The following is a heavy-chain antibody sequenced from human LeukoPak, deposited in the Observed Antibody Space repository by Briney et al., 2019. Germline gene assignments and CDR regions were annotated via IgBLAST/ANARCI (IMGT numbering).Heavy chain of an antibody. J-gene: IGHJ4*02. CDR2: FDPEDGET. Sequence: ASVKVSCKASGYTFTGYYIHWVRQAPGKGVEWMGGFDPEDGETIYAQKFQGRVTMTEDTSTDTAYMELSSLRSEDTAVYYCATDSPYDYVWGSYRYWGQGTLVTVSS. V-gene: IGHV1-24*01. CDR1: GYTFTGYY. D-gene: IGHD3-16*02. CDR3: ATDSPYDYVWGSYRY.